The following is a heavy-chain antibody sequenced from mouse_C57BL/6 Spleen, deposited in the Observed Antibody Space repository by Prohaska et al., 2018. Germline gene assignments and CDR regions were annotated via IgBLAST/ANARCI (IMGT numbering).Heavy chain of an antibody. CDR3: ARDGYGY. D-gene: IGHD2-2*01. J-gene: IGHJ2*01. V-gene: IGHV1-26*01. CDR2: INPNNGGT. Sequence: SVKISCKASGYTFTDYYMNWVKQSHGKSLEWIGDINPNNGGTSYKQKFKGKATLTVDKSSSTAYMELRSLTSEDSAVYYCARDGYGYWGQGTTLTVSS. CDR1: GYTFTDYY.